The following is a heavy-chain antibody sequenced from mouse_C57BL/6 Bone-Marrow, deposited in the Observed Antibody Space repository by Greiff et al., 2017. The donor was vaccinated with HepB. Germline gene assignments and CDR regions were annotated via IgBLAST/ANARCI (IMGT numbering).Heavy chain of an antibody. CDR3: TSDATGTRAMDY. Sequence: VQLQQSGAELVRPGASVTLSCKASGYTFTDYEMHWVKQTPGHGLEWIGAIDPETGGTAYNQKFKGKAILTADKSSSTAYMELRSLTSEDSAVYYCTSDATGTRAMDYWGQGTSVTVSS. D-gene: IGHD4-1*02. CDR2: IDPETGGT. V-gene: IGHV1-15*01. J-gene: IGHJ4*01. CDR1: GYTFTDYE.